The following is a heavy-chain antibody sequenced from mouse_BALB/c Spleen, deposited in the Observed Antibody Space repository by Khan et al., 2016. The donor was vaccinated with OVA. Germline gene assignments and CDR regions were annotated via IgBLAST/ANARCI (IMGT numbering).Heavy chain of an antibody. CDR3: ARGGYYGQYFDY. D-gene: IGHD1-1*02. Sequence: QLVQSGPELKKPGETVKISCKASGYTFTNYGMNWVKQAPGKGLKWMGWINTYTGEPTYADDFKGRFAFSLETSASTAYLQINNLKNEDMATYFCARGGYYGQYFDYWGQGTTLTVSS. V-gene: IGHV9-1*02. CDR2: INTYTGEP. J-gene: IGHJ2*01. CDR1: GYTFTNYG.